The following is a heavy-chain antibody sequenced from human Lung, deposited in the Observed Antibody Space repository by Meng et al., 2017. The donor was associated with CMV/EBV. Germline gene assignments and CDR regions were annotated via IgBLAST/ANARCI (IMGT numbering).Heavy chain of an antibody. CDR3: ARGRGDNWYYYGMDV. CDR1: GFTFSAYE. Sequence: SCAASGFTFSAYEMNWVRQAPGKGLEWVLYISSSGRTTYYADSVKGRFTISRDNPKKSLYLQMNSLRAEDTALYYCARGRGDNWYYYGMDVWGQGPTVTVSS. J-gene: IGHJ6*02. CDR2: ISSSGRTT. V-gene: IGHV3-48*03. D-gene: IGHD1-1*01.